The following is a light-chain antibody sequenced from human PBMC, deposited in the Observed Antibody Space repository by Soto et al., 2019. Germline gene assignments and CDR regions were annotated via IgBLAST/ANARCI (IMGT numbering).Light chain of an antibody. CDR3: SSYKTSSSYV. Sequence: QSVLTQPASVSGSPGQSITISCTGTSSDVGGYIYVSWYQQHPGKAPKLMIYDVTSRPSGVSYRFSGSKSGNTASLTISGLRAEDEADYYCSSYKTSSSYVFGTGTKVTVL. CDR1: SSDVGGYIY. V-gene: IGLV2-14*01. CDR2: DVT. J-gene: IGLJ1*01.